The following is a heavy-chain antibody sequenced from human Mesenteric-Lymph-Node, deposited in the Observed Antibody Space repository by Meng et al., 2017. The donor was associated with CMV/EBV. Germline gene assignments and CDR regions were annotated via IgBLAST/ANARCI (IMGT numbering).Heavy chain of an antibody. CDR2: INPSGGST. CDR3: ARDHLDTRGYDY. CDR1: GYTFTSYY. D-gene: IGHD2-15*01. Sequence: ASVKVSCKASGYTFTSYYMHWVRQAPGQGLEWMGVINPSGGSTSYAQKFQGRVTMTRDTSTSTVYMELSSLRSEDTAVYYCARDHLDTRGYDYWGQGTLVTVSS. J-gene: IGHJ4*02. V-gene: IGHV1-46*01.